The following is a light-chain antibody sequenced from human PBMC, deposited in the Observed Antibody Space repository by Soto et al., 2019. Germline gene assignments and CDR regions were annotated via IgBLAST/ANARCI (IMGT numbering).Light chain of an antibody. V-gene: IGKV1-5*01. Sequence: DIQMTQSPSTLSASVRDTVTITCRASQSFSSWLAWYQQKPGKAPKVLIYDASSLESGVPSRFSGSGYGTEFTLTISSLQPDDFATYYCQQYNTYPGTFGQGTKVEIK. CDR1: QSFSSW. J-gene: IGKJ1*01. CDR2: DAS. CDR3: QQYNTYPGT.